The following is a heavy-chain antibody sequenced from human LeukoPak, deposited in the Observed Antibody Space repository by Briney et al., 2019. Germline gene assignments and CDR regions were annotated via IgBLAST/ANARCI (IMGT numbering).Heavy chain of an antibody. CDR2: ISSSSSYI. D-gene: IGHD1-26*01. V-gene: IGHV3-21*01. CDR1: GFTFSSYS. CDR3: ASRGSYGGGWFDP. Sequence: PGGSLRLSCAASGFTFSSYSMNWVVQAPGKGLGWVSSISSSSSYIYYADSVKGRFTISRDNAKNSLYLQMNSLRAEDTAVYYCASRGSYGGGWFDPWGQGTLVTVSS. J-gene: IGHJ5*02.